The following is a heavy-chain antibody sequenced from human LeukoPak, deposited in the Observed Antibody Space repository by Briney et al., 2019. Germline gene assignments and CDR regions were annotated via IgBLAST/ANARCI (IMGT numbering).Heavy chain of an antibody. J-gene: IGHJ5*02. Sequence: SETLSLTCTVSGYSISSGYYWGWIRQPPGKGLEWIGSIYYSGSTYYNPSLKSRVTISVDSSKNQFSLRLSSVTAADTAVYYCARESLTWLQSRTSWFDPWGQGTLVTVSS. V-gene: IGHV4-38-2*02. CDR1: GYSISSGYY. CDR2: IYYSGST. D-gene: IGHD5-24*01. CDR3: ARESLTWLQSRTSWFDP.